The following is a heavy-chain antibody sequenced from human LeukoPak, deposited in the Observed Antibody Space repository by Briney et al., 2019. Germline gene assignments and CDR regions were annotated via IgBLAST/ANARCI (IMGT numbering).Heavy chain of an antibody. J-gene: IGHJ6*03. Sequence: ASVKVSCKASGNTFPGYDINWVRQAMGQGLEGMGWMNPNSGNTGYAQKFQGRVTMTRNTSTSTAYMELSSLRSEDTAVYYCGRGKAEYSRSNYYYYMDVWGKGTTVTVSS. CDR1: GNTFPGYD. CDR3: GRGKAEYSRSNYYYYMDV. D-gene: IGHD6-6*01. CDR2: MNPNSGNT. V-gene: IGHV1-8*01.